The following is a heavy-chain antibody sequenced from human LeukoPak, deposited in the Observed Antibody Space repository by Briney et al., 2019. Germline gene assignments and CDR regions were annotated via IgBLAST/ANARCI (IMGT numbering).Heavy chain of an antibody. CDR1: GFTFSDYH. Sequence: GGSLRLSCAASGFTFSDYHMHWVRQAPGKGLEWVALIWYDGSSKHYADSVRGRFTISRDNSKNTLYLQMNSLRAEDTAVYYCARDFELSHWGQGTLVTVSS. J-gene: IGHJ4*02. D-gene: IGHD3-16*02. V-gene: IGHV3-33*08. CDR3: ARDFELSH. CDR2: IWYDGSSK.